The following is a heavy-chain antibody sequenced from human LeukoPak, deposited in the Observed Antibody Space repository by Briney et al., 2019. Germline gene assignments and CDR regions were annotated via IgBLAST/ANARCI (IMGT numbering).Heavy chain of an antibody. Sequence: GESLKISCQASGYSFTNYWIAWVRQLPGKGLEWMGIIYPGASDTRYSPSFQGQVTISADKSISTAHLQWSSLKASDTATYYCGKMGGTYNENAFDIWAQETMVTVSA. CDR3: GKMGGTYNENAFDI. D-gene: IGHD1-1*01. CDR1: GYSFTNYW. V-gene: IGHV5-51*01. J-gene: IGHJ3*02. CDR2: IYPGASDT.